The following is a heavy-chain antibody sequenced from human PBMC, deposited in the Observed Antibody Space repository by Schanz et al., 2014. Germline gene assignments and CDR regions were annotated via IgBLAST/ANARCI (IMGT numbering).Heavy chain of an antibody. V-gene: IGHV4-61*02. D-gene: IGHD5-12*01. CDR3: ARKVVATIGGYYDN. J-gene: IGHJ4*02. Sequence: QVQLQESGPGLVKPSQTLSLTCTVSGGSISSGSYYWSWIRQPAGKGLEWIGRIYTSGSANYNPSLKRRVTISLDTSKNQFSLTLTSVAASDTAVYYCARKVVATIGGYYDNWGQGTLVIVSS. CDR1: GGSISSGSYY. CDR2: IYTSGSA.